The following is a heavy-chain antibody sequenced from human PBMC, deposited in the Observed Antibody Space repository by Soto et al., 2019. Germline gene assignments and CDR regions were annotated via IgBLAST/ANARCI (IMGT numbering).Heavy chain of an antibody. Sequence: QVQLVESGGGVVQPGTSLRLSCSASGFTLSGVDMHWVRQAPGKGLEWVAVMSYDGRNQYYADSVKGRFTVSRVSSKSTLYLQMNSLRTEDAAVYYCAKGGWYTSSSRSDCWGQGTLVTVSS. D-gene: IGHD6-6*01. CDR3: AKGGWYTSSSRSDC. J-gene: IGHJ4*02. CDR1: GFTLSGVD. CDR2: MSYDGRNQ. V-gene: IGHV3-30*18.